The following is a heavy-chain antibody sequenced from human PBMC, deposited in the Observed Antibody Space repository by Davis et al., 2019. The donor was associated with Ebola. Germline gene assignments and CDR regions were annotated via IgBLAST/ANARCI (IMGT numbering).Heavy chain of an antibody. CDR2: IYYSGRT. V-gene: IGHV4-59*01. J-gene: IGHJ5*02. Sequence: MPSETLSLTCAVYGGSFSGYYWSWIRQPPGKGLEWIGYIYYSGRTNYNPSLKSRVTISVDTSKNQFSLKLSSVTAADTAVYYCARGDDWFDPWGQGTLVTVSS. CDR3: ARGDDWFDP. CDR1: GGSFSGYY.